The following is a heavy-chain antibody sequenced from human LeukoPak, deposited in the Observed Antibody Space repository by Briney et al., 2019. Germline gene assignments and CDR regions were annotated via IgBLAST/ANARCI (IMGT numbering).Heavy chain of an antibody. CDR1: GFTFDDYG. J-gene: IGHJ4*02. V-gene: IGHV3-33*08. CDR2: IWYDGIKE. CDR3: ARDSRDLTVTATEFDF. Sequence: GGSLKLSCAASGFTFDDYGMHWVRQAPGKGLEWVAVIWYDGIKEYYADSVKGRFTISRDNSKNTLYLQMNSLRVEDTAMYYCARDSRDLTVTATEFDFWGQGTLVTVSS. D-gene: IGHD4-17*01.